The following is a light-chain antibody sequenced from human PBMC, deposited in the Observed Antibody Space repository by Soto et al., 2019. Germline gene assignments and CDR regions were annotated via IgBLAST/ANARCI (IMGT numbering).Light chain of an antibody. J-gene: IGKJ4*01. CDR3: QQYNSYPLT. Sequence: DIQMTQSPSTLSASLGDRVTITCRASQSISSWLAWYQQKPGKAPNLLIYKASSLDSGIPARFSGSGSGTEFTLTISSLQPDDFAAYYCQQYNSYPLTFGEGTKVEIK. CDR1: QSISSW. CDR2: KAS. V-gene: IGKV1-5*03.